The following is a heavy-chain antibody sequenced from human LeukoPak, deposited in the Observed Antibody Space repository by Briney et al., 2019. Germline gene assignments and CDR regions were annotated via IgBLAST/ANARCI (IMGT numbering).Heavy chain of an antibody. D-gene: IGHD2-2*03. V-gene: IGHV3-30-3*01. CDR1: GFTFSTYA. CDR2: ISYDGSNK. J-gene: IGHJ6*03. CDR3: ARASVDIVVVPAAWGMDV. Sequence: GGSLRLSCAASGFTFSTYAMHWVRQAPGKGLEWVAVISYDGSNKYYADSVKGRFTISRDNAKNSLYLQMNSLRAEDTAVYYCARASVDIVVVPAAWGMDVWGKGTTVTVSS.